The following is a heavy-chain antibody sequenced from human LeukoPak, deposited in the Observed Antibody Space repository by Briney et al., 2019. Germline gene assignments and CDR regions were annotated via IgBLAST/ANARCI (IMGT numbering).Heavy chain of an antibody. CDR3: ARDPYGDYNLDY. Sequence: PGGSLRLSCAASGFTFSSYGMHWVRQAPGKGLEWVSSISSSSSYIYYADSVKGRFTISRDNAKNSLYLQMNSLRAEDTAVYYCARDPYGDYNLDYWGQGTLVTVSS. D-gene: IGHD4-17*01. CDR2: ISSSSSYI. CDR1: GFTFSSYG. J-gene: IGHJ4*02. V-gene: IGHV3-21*01.